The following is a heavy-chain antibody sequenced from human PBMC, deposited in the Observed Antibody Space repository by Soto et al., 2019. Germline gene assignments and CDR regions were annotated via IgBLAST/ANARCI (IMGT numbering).Heavy chain of an antibody. D-gene: IGHD5-18*01. J-gene: IGHJ4*02. CDR3: ARSIKGYSYADS. Sequence: GGSLRLSCAASGFTFTSYWMHWVRQAPGKGLVWVSRINSDGSSTVYVDSVKGRFSISRDNAKNTLYLQMTSLRAEDTAFYYCARSIKGYSYADSWGQGT. V-gene: IGHV3-74*01. CDR1: GFTFTSYW. CDR2: INSDGSST.